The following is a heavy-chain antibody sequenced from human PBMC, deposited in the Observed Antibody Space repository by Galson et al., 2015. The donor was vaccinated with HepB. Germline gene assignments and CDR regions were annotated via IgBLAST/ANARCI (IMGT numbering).Heavy chain of an antibody. Sequence: SLRLSCAASGFTFTDKAMHWVRQAPGKGLEWVAVISYDGTRRYYADFVKGRFTISRDDSTNTLHLQMNDLRGDDTAVYYCAREIVATMACPEFDPWGQGTLVTVSS. CDR1: GFTFTDKA. CDR3: AREIVATMACPEFDP. D-gene: IGHD5-12*01. CDR2: ISYDGTRR. J-gene: IGHJ5*02. V-gene: IGHV3-30-3*01.